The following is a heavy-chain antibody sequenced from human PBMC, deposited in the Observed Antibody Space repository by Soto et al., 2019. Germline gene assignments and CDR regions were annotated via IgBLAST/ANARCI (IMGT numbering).Heavy chain of an antibody. J-gene: IGHJ4*02. CDR3: ARDYYRYYDSSGYYPGDY. D-gene: IGHD3-22*01. CDR2: ISYDGSDK. CDR1: GFTFSSYG. Sequence: PGGSLRLSCAASGFTFSSYGMHWVRQDPGKGLEWVAVISYDGSDKDYADSVKGRFTISRDNSRNTLFLQMNSLRAEDTAVYYCARDYYRYYDSSGYYPGDYWGQGSLVTVSS. V-gene: IGHV3-30*03.